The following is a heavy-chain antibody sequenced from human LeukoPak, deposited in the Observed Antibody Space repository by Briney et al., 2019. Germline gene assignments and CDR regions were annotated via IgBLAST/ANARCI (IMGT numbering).Heavy chain of an antibody. CDR3: ARGPPQANCGGDCHYYFDS. CDR1: GFNFSRYA. CDR2: VSYDGSKR. J-gene: IGHJ4*02. Sequence: GGSLRLSCAPSGFNFSRYAFYWVRQTPGKGLEWVAIVSYDGSKRSYVDSVRGRFIVSRDNSKNTLYLYLNSLRVEDTAVYFCARGPPQANCGGDCHYYFDSWGQGTLVTVSS. V-gene: IGHV3-30*04. D-gene: IGHD2-21*02.